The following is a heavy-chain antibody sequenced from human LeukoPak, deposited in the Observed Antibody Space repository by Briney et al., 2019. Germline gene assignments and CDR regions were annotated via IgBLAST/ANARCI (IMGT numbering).Heavy chain of an antibody. CDR1: GGSFSGYY. J-gene: IGHJ4*02. CDR2: INHSGST. Sequence: SETLSLTCAVYGGSFSGYYWSWIRQPPGKGLEWIGEINHSGSTNYNPSLKSRVTISVDTSKNQFSLKLSSVTAADTAVYYCARAQLAAAGKAFDYWGQETLVTVSS. V-gene: IGHV4-34*01. CDR3: ARAQLAAAGKAFDY. D-gene: IGHD6-13*01.